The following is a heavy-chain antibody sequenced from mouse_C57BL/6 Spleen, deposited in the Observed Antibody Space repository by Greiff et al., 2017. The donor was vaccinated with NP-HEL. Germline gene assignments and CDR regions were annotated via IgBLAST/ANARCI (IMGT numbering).Heavy chain of an antibody. J-gene: IGHJ1*03. CDR3: ARHGDDYDGYWYFDV. D-gene: IGHD2-4*01. CDR1: GFTFSSYG. Sequence: EVKLVESGGDLVKPGGSLKLSCAASGFTFSSYGMSWVRQTPDKRLEWVATISSGGSYTYYPDSVKGRFTISRDNAKNTLYLQMSSLKSEDTAMYYCARHGDDYDGYWYFDVWGTGTTVTVSS. CDR2: ISSGGSYT. V-gene: IGHV5-6*01.